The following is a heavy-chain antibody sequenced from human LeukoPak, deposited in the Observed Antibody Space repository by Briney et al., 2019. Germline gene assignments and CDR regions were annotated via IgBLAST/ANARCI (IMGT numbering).Heavy chain of an antibody. CDR2: TYYRSKWYN. CDR1: GDSVSSNSAA. V-gene: IGHV6-1*01. D-gene: IGHD5-12*01. J-gene: IGHJ6*03. Sequence: SQTLSLTCAISGDSVSSNSAAWNWIRQSPSRGLEWLGRTYYRSKWYNDYAVSVKSRITINPDTSKNQFSLQLNSVTPEDTAVYYCARDSGYDAPYYYYYYMDVWGKGTTVTVSS. CDR3: ARDSGYDAPYYYYYYMDV.